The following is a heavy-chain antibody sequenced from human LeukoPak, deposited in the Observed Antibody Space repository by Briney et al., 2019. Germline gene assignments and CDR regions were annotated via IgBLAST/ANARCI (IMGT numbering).Heavy chain of an antibody. Sequence: GGSLRLSCAASGFTFSRYGMNWVRQAPGKGLEWVADIWYDGSNKYHRDSLKGRFTISRDNAKNTLYLQMDSLRAEDTAVYYCAREIDCSGVACYSFLGYWGQGTLAIVSS. CDR1: GFTFSRYG. V-gene: IGHV3-33*01. CDR2: IWYDGSNK. D-gene: IGHD2-15*01. J-gene: IGHJ4*02. CDR3: AREIDCSGVACYSFLGY.